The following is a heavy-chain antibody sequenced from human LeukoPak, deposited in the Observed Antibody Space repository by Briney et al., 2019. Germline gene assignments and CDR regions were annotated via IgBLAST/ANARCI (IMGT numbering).Heavy chain of an antibody. D-gene: IGHD3-9*01. CDR1: GDSVSVKSDV. Sequence: SQTLSLTCAISGDSVSVKSDVWNWIRQSPSRGLEWLGRTYYTSKWINDYATSVKSRIIISPDTSKNQFSLHLNSVTPEDTAVYYCARDADWAYDAFDIWGQGTMVTVSS. CDR2: TYYTSKWIN. V-gene: IGHV6-1*01. CDR3: ARDADWAYDAFDI. J-gene: IGHJ3*02.